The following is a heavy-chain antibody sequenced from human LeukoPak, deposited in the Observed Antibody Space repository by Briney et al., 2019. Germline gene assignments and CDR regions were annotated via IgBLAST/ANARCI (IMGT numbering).Heavy chain of an antibody. D-gene: IGHD5-12*01. CDR2: IYYSGST. Sequence: SETLSLTCTVSGVSISSSNSYWGWIRQPPGKGLEWIGSIYYSGSTYYNPSLKSRVTISVDTSKNQFSLKLSSVTAADTAVYYCARYVDIVATIIDYWGQGTLVTVSS. V-gene: IGHV4-39*07. CDR1: GVSISSSNSY. J-gene: IGHJ4*02. CDR3: ARYVDIVATIIDY.